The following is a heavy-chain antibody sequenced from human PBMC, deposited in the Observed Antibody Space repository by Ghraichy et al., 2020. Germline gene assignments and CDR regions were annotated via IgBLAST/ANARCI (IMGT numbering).Heavy chain of an antibody. CDR3: ARSRRDGYYYFDF. CDR2: IYKAETT. CDR1: GFTVSNNY. V-gene: IGHV3-53*01. J-gene: IGHJ4*02. D-gene: IGHD5-24*01. Sequence: GESLNISCAASGFTVSNNYISWVRQAPGKGLEWVSGIYKAETTHYADSVKGRFTISRDNSKNMVYLQMNSLGAEDTAVYYCARSRRDGYYYFDFWGQGALVSVSS.